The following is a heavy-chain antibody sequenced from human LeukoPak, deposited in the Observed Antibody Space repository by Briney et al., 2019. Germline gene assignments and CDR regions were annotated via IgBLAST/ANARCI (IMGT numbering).Heavy chain of an antibody. CDR2: ISYDGSNK. D-gene: IGHD3-10*01. V-gene: IGHV3-30-3*01. CDR1: GFTFSSYA. CDR3: ARDPGVRGEYGMDV. J-gene: IGHJ6*02. Sequence: GGSLRLSCAASGFTFSSYAMHWVRQAPGKGLEWVAVISYDGSNKYYADSVKGRFTISRDNSKNTLYLQMNSLRAEDTAVYYCARDPGVRGEYGMDVWGQGTTVTVSS.